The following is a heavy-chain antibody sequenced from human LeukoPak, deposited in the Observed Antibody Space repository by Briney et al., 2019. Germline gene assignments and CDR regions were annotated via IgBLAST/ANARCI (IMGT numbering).Heavy chain of an antibody. CDR2: IYTSGST. V-gene: IGHV4-61*02. Sequence: PSETLSLTCTVSGGSISSGSYYWGWIRQPAGKGLEWIGRIYTSGSTNYNPSLKSRVAVSVDTSKNQFSLKLSSMTAADRAVYYCVREGWLSTTNYWGQGTLVTVFS. CDR3: VREGWLSTTNY. CDR1: GGSISSGSYY. D-gene: IGHD3-22*01. J-gene: IGHJ4*02.